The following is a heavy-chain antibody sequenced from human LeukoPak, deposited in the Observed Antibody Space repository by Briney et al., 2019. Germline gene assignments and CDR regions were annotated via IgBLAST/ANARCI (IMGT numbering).Heavy chain of an antibody. D-gene: IGHD5-24*01. V-gene: IGHV3-53*01. CDR1: GFTVSSNY. CDR3: ARGAGYNYPYYFDY. CDR2: IYGGGNI. Sequence: GGSLRLSCAASGFTVSSNYMNWVRQAPGKGLEWVSVIYGGGNIYYADSAKGRFTISRDNSKNTLYLQMNSLRAEDTAVYYCARGAGYNYPYYFDYWGQGTLVTVSS. J-gene: IGHJ4*02.